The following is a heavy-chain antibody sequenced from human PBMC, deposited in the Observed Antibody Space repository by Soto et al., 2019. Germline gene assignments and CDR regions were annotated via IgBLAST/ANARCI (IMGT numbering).Heavy chain of an antibody. D-gene: IGHD2-15*01. CDR3: ASEKVVSTDFGY. CDR1: GFTFSTYG. Sequence: QVQLVESGGGVVQPGRSLRLSCAASGFTFSTYGMHWVRQAPGKGLEWVTVTWHDGSNKYYADSVKGRFTISRDISESTLDLQMSTLTAEDTAVYYCASEKVVSTDFGYWGQGTLVTVSS. J-gene: IGHJ4*02. CDR2: TWHDGSNK. V-gene: IGHV3-33*01.